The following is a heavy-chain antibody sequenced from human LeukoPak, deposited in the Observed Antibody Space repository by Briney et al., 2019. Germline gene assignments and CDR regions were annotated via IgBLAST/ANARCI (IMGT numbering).Heavy chain of an antibody. D-gene: IGHD5-24*01. CDR3: ARDGGWLQLTPHTEYYFDY. V-gene: IGHV1-69*13. CDR1: GGTFSSYA. Sequence: SVKVSCKASGGTFSSYAISWVRQAPGQGLEWMGGIIPIFGTANYAQKFQGRVTITADESTSTAYVELSSLRSEDTAVYYCARDGGWLQLTPHTEYYFDYWGQGTLVTVSS. CDR2: IIPIFGTA. J-gene: IGHJ4*02.